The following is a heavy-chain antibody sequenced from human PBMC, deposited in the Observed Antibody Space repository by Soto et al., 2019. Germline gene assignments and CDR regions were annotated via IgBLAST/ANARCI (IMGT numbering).Heavy chain of an antibody. V-gene: IGHV1-18*01. D-gene: IGHD6-19*01. CDR3: ARDSAVALFDY. J-gene: IGHJ4*02. CDR2: INPYNGNT. Sequence: QVQLVQSGAEVKKPGASVKVSCKASGYTFTSYGISWVLQAPGQGLEWMGWINPYNGNTKYAQKLQGRVTMTTDTSTCTAYMELRSLRPDGTAVYYCARDSAVALFDYWGQGTLVTVSS. CDR1: GYTFTSYG.